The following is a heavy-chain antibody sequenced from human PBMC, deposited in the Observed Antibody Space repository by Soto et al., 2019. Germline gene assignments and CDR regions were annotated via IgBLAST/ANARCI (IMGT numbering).Heavy chain of an antibody. Sequence: QVQLVQSGAEVKKPGASVKVSCKASGYTFASYAISWMRQAPGQGLEWMGWISAYNGNTNYARKLQGRVTRTRDTATRTAYVGLRSRRSDDTAVDYCARDPPPPDYWGQGTLVTVSS. V-gene: IGHV1-18*01. CDR3: ARDPPPPDY. J-gene: IGHJ4*02. CDR1: GYTFASYA. CDR2: ISAYNGNT.